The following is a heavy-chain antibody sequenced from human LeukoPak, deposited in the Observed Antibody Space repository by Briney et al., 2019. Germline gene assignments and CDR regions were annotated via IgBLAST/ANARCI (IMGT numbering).Heavy chain of an antibody. CDR3: ARGSRYYGSGTLRGWFDP. J-gene: IGHJ5*02. Sequence: SETLSLTCAVSGGSISSSYWWSWIRQPPGKGLEWIGEIYHSGSTNYNPSLKSRVTISVDTSKNQFSLKLSSVTAADTAVYYCARGSRYYGSGTLRGWFDPWGQGTLVTVSS. CDR1: GGSISSSYW. CDR2: IYHSGST. V-gene: IGHV4-4*02. D-gene: IGHD3-10*01.